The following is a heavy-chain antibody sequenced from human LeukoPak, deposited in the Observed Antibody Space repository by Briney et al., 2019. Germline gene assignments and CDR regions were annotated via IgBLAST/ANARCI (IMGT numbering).Heavy chain of an antibody. V-gene: IGHV1-2*02. CDR1: GYTFTGYY. CDR3: ARDDDYGSGTYMDV. CDR2: IRPNSGGT. Sequence: ASVKVSCKASGYTFTGYYIHWVRQAPGQGLEWMGWIRPNSGGTKYAQKFQGRVTMTRDTSISTAYMELDRLRSDDTAVYHCARDDDYGSGTYMDVWGKGTTVTVSS. J-gene: IGHJ6*03. D-gene: IGHD3-10*01.